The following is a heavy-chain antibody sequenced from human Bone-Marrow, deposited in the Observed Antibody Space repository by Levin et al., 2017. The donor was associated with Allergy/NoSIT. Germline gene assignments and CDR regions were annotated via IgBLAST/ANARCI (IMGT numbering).Heavy chain of an antibody. CDR3: ARDGPPHGRYSSGWNPGGNYYYAMDV. Sequence: GGSLRLSCAASGFTFSSYAMHWVRQAPGKGLEWVAVISYDGSNEFYTDSVKGRFTISRDNSKNTLYLQMNSLRAEDTAVYYCARDGPPHGRYSSGWNPGGNYYYAMDVWGQGTTVTVSS. V-gene: IGHV3-30*03. D-gene: IGHD6-19*01. CDR2: ISYDGSNE. CDR1: GFTFSSYA. J-gene: IGHJ6*02.